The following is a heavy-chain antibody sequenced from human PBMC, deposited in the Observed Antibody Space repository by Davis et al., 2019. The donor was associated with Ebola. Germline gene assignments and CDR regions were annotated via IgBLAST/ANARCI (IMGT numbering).Heavy chain of an antibody. CDR1: GFSFCDYY. CDR2: ISISSGFT. D-gene: IGHD5-24*01. V-gene: IGHV3-11*06. CDR3: ARGPRKMATTNFDY. Sequence: PGGSLRLSCAASGFSFCDYYMSWIRQAPGKGLEWVSYISISSGFTNYADSVKGRFTISRDNAKNSLYLQMNSLRAEDTAVYYCARGPRKMATTNFDYWGQGTLVTVSS. J-gene: IGHJ4*02.